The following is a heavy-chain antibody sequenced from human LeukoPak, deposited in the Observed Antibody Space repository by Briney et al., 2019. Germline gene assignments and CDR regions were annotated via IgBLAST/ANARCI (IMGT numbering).Heavy chain of an antibody. CDR2: INPSGGST. CDR1: GHTFASYY. D-gene: IGHD2-2*01. V-gene: IGHV1-46*01. Sequence: GASVKVSCKASGHTFASYYMHWVRQAPGQGLEWMGIINPSGGSTSYAQKFQGRVTMTRDTSTSTVYMELSSLRSEDTAVYYCARRYCSSTSCYLYYFDYWGQGTLVTVSS. CDR3: ARRYCSSTSCYLYYFDY. J-gene: IGHJ4*02.